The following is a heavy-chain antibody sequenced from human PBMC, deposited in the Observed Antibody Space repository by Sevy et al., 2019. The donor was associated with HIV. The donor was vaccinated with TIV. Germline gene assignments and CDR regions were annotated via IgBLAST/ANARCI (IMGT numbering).Heavy chain of an antibody. CDR3: ARVAVSYCTNDCYHRFDY. CDR1: GFSFSHYA. V-gene: IGHV3-30-3*01. Sequence: GGSLRLSCAVSGFSFSHYAFHWVRQAPGKGLEWVSLISYDGTYKYYADSVKGRFTISRDNSKNTLYLQMNSLSGNDTAVYYGARVAVSYCTNDCYHRFDYWGPGALVTVSS. J-gene: IGHJ4*02. D-gene: IGHD2-8*01. CDR2: ISYDGTYK.